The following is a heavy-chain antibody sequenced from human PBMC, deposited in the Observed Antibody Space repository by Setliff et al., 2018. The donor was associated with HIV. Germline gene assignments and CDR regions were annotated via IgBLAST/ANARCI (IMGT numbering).Heavy chain of an antibody. CDR3: ARMYSGYDWSPAGARTRYFDY. V-gene: IGHV4-34*01. CDR2: INPSGST. CDR1: GESFSGFY. D-gene: IGHD5-12*01. Sequence: SETLSLTCAVYGESFSGFYWNWIRQPPGKGLEWIGEINPSGSTNYNPSLKSRVTISVDKAKNQFSLKLTFVTAADAAVYYCARMYSGYDWSPAGARTRYFDYWGQGTLVTVSS. J-gene: IGHJ4*02.